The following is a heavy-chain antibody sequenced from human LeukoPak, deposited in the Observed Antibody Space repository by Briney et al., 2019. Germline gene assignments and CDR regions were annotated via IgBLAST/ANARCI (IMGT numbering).Heavy chain of an antibody. Sequence: GGSLRLSCAASGFTFSSFEMNWVRQAPGKGLEWVSYISSSGRTIYYADSVKGRFTISRDNAKNSLYVQMNSLRAEDTAVYFCARGGGYCTSTSCFVDYWGQGTLVTVSS. J-gene: IGHJ4*02. CDR3: ARGGGYCTSTSCFVDY. CDR1: GFTFSSFE. CDR2: ISSSGRTI. V-gene: IGHV3-48*03. D-gene: IGHD2-2*01.